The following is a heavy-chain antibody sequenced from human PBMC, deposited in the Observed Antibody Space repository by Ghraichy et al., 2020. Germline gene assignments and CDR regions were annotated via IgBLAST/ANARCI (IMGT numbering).Heavy chain of an antibody. V-gene: IGHV3-23*01. Sequence: GSLNISCAASGFIFSNYALSWVRQAPGKGLEWVSAVSGGVATTYYADSVKGRFTISRDNSKNTLYLQMNSLRAEDTAVYYCAKARNTMVVVAIDYWGQGTLVTVSS. CDR1: GFIFSNYA. D-gene: IGHD3-22*01. CDR3: AKARNTMVVVAIDY. J-gene: IGHJ4*02. CDR2: VSGGVATT.